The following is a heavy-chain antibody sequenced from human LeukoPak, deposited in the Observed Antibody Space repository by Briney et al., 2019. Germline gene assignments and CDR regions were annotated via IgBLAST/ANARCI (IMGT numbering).Heavy chain of an antibody. V-gene: IGHV1-2*02. J-gene: IGHJ6*03. CDR2: INPNSGGT. CDR1: GYTITDYY. CDR3: ARDPAYCGGDCYSPLYYYYYMDV. D-gene: IGHD2-21*01. Sequence: EASVKASCKASGYTITDYYLHWVRQAPGQELEWMGWINPNSGGTNYAQKFQGRVTMTRDTSISAAYMELSRLRSDDTAVYYCARDPAYCGGDCYSPLYYYYYMDVWGKGTTVTVSS.